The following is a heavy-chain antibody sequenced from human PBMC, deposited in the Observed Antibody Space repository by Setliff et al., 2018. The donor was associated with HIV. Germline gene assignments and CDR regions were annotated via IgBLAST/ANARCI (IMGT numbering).Heavy chain of an antibody. V-gene: IGHV1-69*05. J-gene: IGHJ4*02. Sequence: SVKVSCKASGYIFTSHKIHWVRQAPGQGLEWMGGIIPIFGTANYAQKFQGRVTITTDESTSTAYMELSSLRSEDTAVYYCAWGYYDSSGIDYWGQGTLVTVSS. CDR2: IIPIFGTA. CDR1: GYIFTSHK. D-gene: IGHD3-22*01. CDR3: AWGYYDSSGIDY.